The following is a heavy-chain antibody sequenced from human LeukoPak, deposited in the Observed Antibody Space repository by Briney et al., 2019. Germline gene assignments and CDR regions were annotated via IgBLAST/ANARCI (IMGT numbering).Heavy chain of an antibody. CDR2: IDYSGST. J-gene: IGHJ4*02. D-gene: IGHD3-16*01. Sequence: TSETLSLTCTVSGGSISSYYWSWIRQPPGKGLEWIGYIDYSGSTNYNPSLKSRVTISVDTSKNQFSLNLSSVTAADTAVYHCARDRALGSGKSYFDYWGQGTLVTVSS. V-gene: IGHV4-59*01. CDR3: ARDRALGSGKSYFDY. CDR1: GGSISSYY.